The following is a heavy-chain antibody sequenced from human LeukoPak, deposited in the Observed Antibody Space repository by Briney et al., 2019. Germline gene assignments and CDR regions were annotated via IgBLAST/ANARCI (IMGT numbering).Heavy chain of an antibody. V-gene: IGHV3-48*03. CDR3: GRYGLGYYYMDV. Sequence: SGGSLRLSCAASGFTFSSYEMNWVRQAPGKGLEWVSYISSSGSTIYYADSVKGRFTISRDNAKNSLYLQMNSLRAEDTAVYYCGRYGLGYYYMDVWGKGTTVTVSS. CDR1: GFTFSSYE. J-gene: IGHJ6*03. CDR2: ISSSGSTI. D-gene: IGHD6-19*01.